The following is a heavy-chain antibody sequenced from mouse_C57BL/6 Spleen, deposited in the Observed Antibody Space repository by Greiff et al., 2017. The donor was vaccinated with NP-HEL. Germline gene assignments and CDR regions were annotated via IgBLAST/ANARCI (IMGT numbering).Heavy chain of an antibody. V-gene: IGHV1-42*01. CDR3: ARGLLGFAY. CDR2: INPSTGGT. CDR1: GYSFTGYY. J-gene: IGHJ3*01. Sequence: VQLKESGPELVRPGASVKISCKASGYSFTGYYMNWVKQSPEKSLEWIGGINPSTGGTTYNQKFKAKATLTVDKSSSTDYMQLKSLTSEDSAVYYCARGLLGFAYWGQGTLVTVSA. D-gene: IGHD2-3*01.